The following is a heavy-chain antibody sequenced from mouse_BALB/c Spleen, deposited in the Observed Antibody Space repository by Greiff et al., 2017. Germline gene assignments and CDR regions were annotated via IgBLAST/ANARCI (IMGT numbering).Heavy chain of an antibody. V-gene: IGHV1-7*01. CDR3: ARSIYYGYAMDY. D-gene: IGHD2-1*01. CDR1: GYTFTSYW. CDR2: INPSTGYT. J-gene: IGHJ4*01. Sequence: VQLQQSGAELAKPGASVKMSCKASGYTFTSYWMHWVKQRPGQGLEWIGYINPSTGYTEYNQKFKDKATLTADKSSSTAYMQLSSLTSEDSAVYYCARSIYYGYAMDYWGQGTSVTVSS.